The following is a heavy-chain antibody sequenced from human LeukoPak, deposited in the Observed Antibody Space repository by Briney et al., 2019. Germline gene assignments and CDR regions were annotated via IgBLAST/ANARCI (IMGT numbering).Heavy chain of an antibody. V-gene: IGHV6-1*01. D-gene: IGHD5-12*01. J-gene: IGHJ4*02. Sequence: SQTLSLTCVISGDSISSNNASWNWIRQSPSRGLEWLGRTYYTSRWDEDYAESVKGRINIAPDTTRNQFSLHLTSVTPDDTAIYYCARTSGYKSLAFWGQGTLVTVSS. CDR3: ARTSGYKSLAF. CDR2: TYYTSRWDE. CDR1: GDSISSNNAS.